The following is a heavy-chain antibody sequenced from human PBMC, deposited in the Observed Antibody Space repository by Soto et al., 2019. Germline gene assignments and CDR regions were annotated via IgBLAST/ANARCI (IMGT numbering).Heavy chain of an antibody. J-gene: IGHJ4*02. CDR3: ASQYYDILTGYYHPFDY. D-gene: IGHD3-9*01. V-gene: IGHV4-59*01. CDR2: IYYSGST. Sequence: TLSLTCTVSGGSISSYYWSWIRQPPGKGLEWIGYIYYSGSTNYNPSLKSRVTISVDTSKNQFSLKLSSVTAADTAVYYCASQYYDILTGYYHPFDYWGQGTLVTVSS. CDR1: GGSISSYY.